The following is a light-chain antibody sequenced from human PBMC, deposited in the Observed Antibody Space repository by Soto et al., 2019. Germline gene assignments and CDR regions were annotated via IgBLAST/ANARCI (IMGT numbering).Light chain of an antibody. CDR1: QSVNSDY. CDR2: AAS. V-gene: IGKV3-20*01. Sequence: EIVLTQSPGTLSLSPGERATLSCRASQSVNSDYLAWYQQKPGQAPRLLIYAASRRATGIPDRFSGSGSGTDFTLTISRLEPEDFAVYYCQQYGISRTFGQGTKLEIK. CDR3: QQYGISRT. J-gene: IGKJ2*01.